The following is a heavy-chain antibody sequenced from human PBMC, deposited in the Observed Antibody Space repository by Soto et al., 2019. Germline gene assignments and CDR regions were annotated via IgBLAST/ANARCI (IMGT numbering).Heavy chain of an antibody. D-gene: IGHD6-25*01. CDR3: ASCGGSYGQSYSDC. J-gene: IGHJ4*02. Sequence: DVQLVETGGGLIQPGRSLRLSCAASWFIVSSSYMTWVRHAPGKGLEWVSVIYADGRTYYADSVKGRFTISRDNSKNTVYLQMNSLSGEDTDVYFCASCGGSYGQSYSDCWGQGALATVSS. CDR2: IYADGRT. V-gene: IGHV3-53*02. CDR1: WFIVSSSY.